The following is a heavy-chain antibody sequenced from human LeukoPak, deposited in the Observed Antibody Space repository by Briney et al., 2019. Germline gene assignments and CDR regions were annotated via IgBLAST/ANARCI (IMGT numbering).Heavy chain of an antibody. J-gene: IGHJ4*02. V-gene: IGHV4-31*03. CDR2: IYYSGST. Sequence: PSETLSLTCTVSGGSISSGGYYWSWIRQHPGKGLEWIGYIYYSGSTYYNPSLKSRVTISVDTSKNQFSLKLSSVTAADTAVYYCARVNGLQQWFGELLGGYYFDYWGQGTLVTVSS. CDR1: GGSISSGGYY. CDR3: ARVNGLQQWFGELLGGYYFDY. D-gene: IGHD3-10*01.